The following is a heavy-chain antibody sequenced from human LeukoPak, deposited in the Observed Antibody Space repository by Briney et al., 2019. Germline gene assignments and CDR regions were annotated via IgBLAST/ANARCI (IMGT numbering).Heavy chain of an antibody. D-gene: IGHD1-26*01. Sequence: GGSLRLSCAASGFTVSSNYMSWVRQAPGKGLEWASVIYSGGSTYYADSVKGRFTISRDNSKNTLYLQMNSLRAEDTAAYYCARDSIVGATFDYWGQGTLVTVSS. V-gene: IGHV3-66*01. CDR1: GFTVSSNY. CDR3: ARDSIVGATFDY. J-gene: IGHJ4*02. CDR2: IYSGGST.